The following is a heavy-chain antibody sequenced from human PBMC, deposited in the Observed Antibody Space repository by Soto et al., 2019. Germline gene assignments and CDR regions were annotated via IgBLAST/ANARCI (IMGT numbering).Heavy chain of an antibody. J-gene: IGHJ6*02. V-gene: IGHV1-2*04. D-gene: IGHD2-21*01. CDR1: GYSFTHYH. Sequence: GASVKVSCKASGYSFTHYHIHWVRQAPGQGLEWLGRINPKSGGTSTAQKFQGWVTMTTDTSISTASMELTRLTSDDTAIYYCARGHSTDSSNRVCSFFYTHDLDLWGQGPTVPVS. CDR2: INPKSGGT. CDR3: ARGHSTDSSNRVCSFFYTHDLDL.